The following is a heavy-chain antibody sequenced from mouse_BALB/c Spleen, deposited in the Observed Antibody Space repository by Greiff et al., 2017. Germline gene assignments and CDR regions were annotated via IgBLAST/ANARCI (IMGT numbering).Heavy chain of an antibody. Sequence: VQLQQSGAELARPGASVKLSCTASGYTFTSYWMQWVKQRPGQGLEWIGAIYPGDGDTRYTQKFKGKATLTADKSSSTAYMQLSSLASEDSAVYYCARGTARATMDYWGQGTAVTGAS. CDR1: GYTFTSYW. CDR2: IYPGDGDT. CDR3: ARGTARATMDY. V-gene: IGHV1-87*01. J-gene: IGHJ4*01. D-gene: IGHD3-2*01.